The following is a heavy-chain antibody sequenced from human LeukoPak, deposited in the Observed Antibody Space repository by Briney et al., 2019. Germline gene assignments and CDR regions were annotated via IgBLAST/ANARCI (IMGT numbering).Heavy chain of an antibody. CDR3: VSGFLQWLY. Sequence: PGGSLRLSCAASGFIFGGYWMSWVRQAPGRGLEWVANTNPDGSIKYYVDSVNGRFTISRDNTKNSLYLQMNSLRAEDTAVYYCVSGFLQWLYWGQGTPVTVSS. J-gene: IGHJ4*02. CDR1: GFIFGGYW. V-gene: IGHV3-7*01. D-gene: IGHD3-3*01. CDR2: TNPDGSIK.